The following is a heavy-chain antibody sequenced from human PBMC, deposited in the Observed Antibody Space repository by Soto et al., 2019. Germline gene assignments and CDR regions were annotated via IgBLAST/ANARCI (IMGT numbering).Heavy chain of an antibody. CDR3: AREGPGQWLNLGRDWFDP. D-gene: IGHD3-22*01. CDR2: ISAYNGNT. CDR1: GYTFTSYG. J-gene: IGHJ5*02. Sequence: QVQLVQSGAEVKKPGASVKVSCKASGYTFTSYGISWVRQAPGQGLEWMGGISAYNGNTNYAQQLQGRVTMTTDTSQRTAYMELRSLRSDDTAVYYCAREGPGQWLNLGRDWFDPWGQGTLVTVSS. V-gene: IGHV1-18*01.